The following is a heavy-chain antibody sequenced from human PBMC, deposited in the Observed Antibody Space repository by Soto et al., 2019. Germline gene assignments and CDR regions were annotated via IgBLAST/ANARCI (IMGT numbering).Heavy chain of an antibody. J-gene: IGHJ5*02. D-gene: IGHD3-3*01. CDR2: IYYCGST. CDR3: ARDTLNRAFGVVTSGWFDP. Sequence: QVQLQESGPGLVKPSQTLSLTCTVSGGSISSGGYYWSWSRQHQGKGREWIGYIYYCGSTYYNPSLKIRVTISVDTSKKQFSLKLSSVTAADTAVYYCARDTLNRAFGVVTSGWFDPWGQGTMVTVSS. CDR1: GGSISSGGYY. V-gene: IGHV4-31*03.